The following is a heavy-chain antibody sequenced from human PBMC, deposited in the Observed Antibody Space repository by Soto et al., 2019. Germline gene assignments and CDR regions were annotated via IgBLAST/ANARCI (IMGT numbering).Heavy chain of an antibody. CDR3: VCGGNFFIY. V-gene: IGHV3-7*01. CDR1: GFTFSTYW. Sequence: EVQLVESGGGLVQPGGSLRLSCAASGFTFSTYWMTLVRKPPGKGLEWVANMDQDGSETYYVDSVRGRFTVSRDNAKNSLYLQMNSLRVEDTAVYYCVCGGNFFIYWGQGTLVTVSP. D-gene: IGHD3-16*01. J-gene: IGHJ4*02. CDR2: MDQDGSET.